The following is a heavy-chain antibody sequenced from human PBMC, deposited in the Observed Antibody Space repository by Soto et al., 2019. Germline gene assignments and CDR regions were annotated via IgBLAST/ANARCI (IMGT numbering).Heavy chain of an antibody. CDR2: IYWDDDK. J-gene: IGHJ5*02. CDR1: GLSLSTSGEA. V-gene: IGHV2-5*02. D-gene: IGHD3-10*02. CDR3: AHYVSTSPAGWFDP. Sequence: QITLKESGPTLVKHTQTLTLTCTFSGLSLSTSGEAVGWIRQPPGKALEWLALIYWDDDKRYNPTLKTRLTITKDNSKNQVVRTLTNMDHVDTATYYCAHYVSTSPAGWFDPWGQGILVTVSS.